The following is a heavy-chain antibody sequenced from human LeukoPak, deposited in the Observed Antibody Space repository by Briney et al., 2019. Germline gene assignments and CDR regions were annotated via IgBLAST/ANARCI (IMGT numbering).Heavy chain of an antibody. Sequence: MAGGSLRLSCAASGFTFSSYSMNWVRKAPGKGLEWVSSISSSSSYIYYADSVKGRFTISRDNAKNSLYLQMNSLRAEDTAVYYCARAGDFWSGYYESYFDYWGQGTLVTVSS. V-gene: IGHV3-21*01. CDR2: ISSSSSYI. J-gene: IGHJ4*02. D-gene: IGHD3-3*01. CDR3: ARAGDFWSGYYESYFDY. CDR1: GFTFSSYS.